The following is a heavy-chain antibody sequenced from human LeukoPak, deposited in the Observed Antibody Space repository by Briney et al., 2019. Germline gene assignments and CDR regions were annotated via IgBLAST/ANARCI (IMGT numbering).Heavy chain of an antibody. V-gene: IGHV3-73*01. Sequence: GGSLRLSCAASGFTFSGSAMHWVRQASGKGLEWVGRIRSKANNYATAYAASVKGRLTISRDDSKNTAYLQMNSLKTEDTAVYYCTRHLAGDYYDSSGYSAWGQGTLVTVSS. CDR1: GFTFSGSA. CDR2: IRSKANNYAT. D-gene: IGHD3-22*01. J-gene: IGHJ5*02. CDR3: TRHLAGDYYDSSGYSA.